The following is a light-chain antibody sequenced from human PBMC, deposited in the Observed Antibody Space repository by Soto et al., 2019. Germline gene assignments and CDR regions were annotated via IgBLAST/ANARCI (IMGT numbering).Light chain of an antibody. CDR2: DNN. CDR1: SSNIGNNH. J-gene: IGLJ3*02. Sequence: QSVLTQPPSVSAAPGQKVTISCSGSSSNIGNNHASWYQHLPGTAPKLLIYDNNKRPSEIPDRFSGSKSGTSATLGITGLQTGDEADYYCGTWDSSLSAWVFGGGTKVTVL. CDR3: GTWDSSLSAWV. V-gene: IGLV1-51*01.